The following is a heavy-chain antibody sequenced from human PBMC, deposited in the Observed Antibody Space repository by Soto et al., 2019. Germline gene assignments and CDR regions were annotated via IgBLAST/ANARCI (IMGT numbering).Heavy chain of an antibody. J-gene: IGHJ6*02. Sequence: GGSLRLSCVVSAFTSRNYAIHWIQQAPGKGLEWVSGFDFNSGRTGYADSVKGRFTISRDNAKNSLSLEMKSLRVEDTALYYCTKDLVPGGADVWGQGTTVTVSS. CDR3: TKDLVPGGADV. CDR2: FDFNSGRT. CDR1: AFTSRNYA. D-gene: IGHD3-16*01. V-gene: IGHV3-9*02.